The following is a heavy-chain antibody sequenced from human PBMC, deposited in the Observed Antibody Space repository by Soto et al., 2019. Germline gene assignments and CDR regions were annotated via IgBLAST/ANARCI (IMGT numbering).Heavy chain of an antibody. CDR1: GFPFDDSA. Sequence: GWSLRLSRTGSGFPFDDSAINWVRQAQGKGREWVGLIRNQSYQETTGYGSAVKGRLTSSRDTANGIASLGMNSMSIKDSAVYYCSGAESPDTAYFTHFRGQGTPVTVP. CDR3: SGAESPDTAYFTHF. V-gene: IGHV3-49*04. D-gene: IGHD1-26*01. CDR2: IRNQSYQETT. J-gene: IGHJ4*02.